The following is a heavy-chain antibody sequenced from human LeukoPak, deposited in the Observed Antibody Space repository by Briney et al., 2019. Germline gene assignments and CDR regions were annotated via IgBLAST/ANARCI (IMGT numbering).Heavy chain of an antibody. J-gene: IGHJ1*01. V-gene: IGHV1-8*01. Sequence: ASVKVSCKASGYTFTGHDINWVRQATGQGLEWMGWMNPKTGNTGYAQKFQGRVTMTRDTSISTAYMELSRLRSDDTAVYYCARGEYFQHWGQGTLVTVSS. CDR3: ARGEYFQH. CDR1: GYTFTGHD. CDR2: MNPKTGNT.